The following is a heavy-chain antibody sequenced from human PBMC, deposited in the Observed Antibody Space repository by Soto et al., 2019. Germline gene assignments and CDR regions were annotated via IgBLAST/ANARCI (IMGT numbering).Heavy chain of an antibody. V-gene: IGHV4-30-2*01. CDR2: IYHSGST. CDR3: ARGCGGDRSTSYYFDY. Sequence: SETLSLTCAVSGGSISSGGYSWSWIRQPPGKGLEWIGYIYHSGSTYYNPSLKSRVTISVDRSKNQFSLKLSSVTAADTAVYYCARGCGGDRSTSYYFDYWGQGTLVTVSS. D-gene: IGHD2-21*02. J-gene: IGHJ4*02. CDR1: GGSISSGGYS.